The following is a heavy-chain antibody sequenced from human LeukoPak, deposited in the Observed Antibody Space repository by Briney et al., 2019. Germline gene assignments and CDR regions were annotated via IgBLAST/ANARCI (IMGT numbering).Heavy chain of an antibody. CDR2: IKSKTDGGTT. D-gene: IGHD4/OR15-4a*01. Sequence: GGSLRLSCAASGFTFSNAWMSWVRQAPGKGLEWVGRIKSKTDGGTTDYAAPVKGRFTISRDDSKNTLYLQMNSLKTEDTAVYYCTTDSSYGGYYDYWGQGTLVTVSS. CDR1: GFTFSNAW. J-gene: IGHJ4*02. V-gene: IGHV3-15*01. CDR3: TTDSSYGGYYDY.